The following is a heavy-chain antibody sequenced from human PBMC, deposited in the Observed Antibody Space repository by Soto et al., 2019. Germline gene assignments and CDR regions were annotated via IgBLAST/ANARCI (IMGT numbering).Heavy chain of an antibody. D-gene: IGHD2-21*01. CDR1: GTSFGTYY. J-gene: IGHJ5*02. Sequence: SETLSLTCAVSGTSFGTYYWNWIRQPPGKGLEWIGYVYSSGSTNYNPSLKSRVTISVDTSRNQFSLKVNSVTAADTAVYYCARRAVVAVTGSLDNWLDPWGQGILVTVSS. CDR3: ARRAVVAVTGSLDNWLDP. CDR2: VYSSGST. V-gene: IGHV4-59*01.